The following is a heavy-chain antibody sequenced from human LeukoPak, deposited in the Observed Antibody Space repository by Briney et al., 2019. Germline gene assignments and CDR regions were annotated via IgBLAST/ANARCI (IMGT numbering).Heavy chain of an antibody. J-gene: IGHJ4*02. Sequence: GGSLRLSCAASGLTLSGYWMHWVRQTPGKGLVWVSRINSDGSDTAYAASAKGRFTISRDNAKNTLYLQMNSLRAEDTAVYYCARTPFDYWGQGTLVTVSS. CDR1: GLTLSGYW. V-gene: IGHV3-74*01. CDR3: ARTPFDY. CDR2: INSDGSDT.